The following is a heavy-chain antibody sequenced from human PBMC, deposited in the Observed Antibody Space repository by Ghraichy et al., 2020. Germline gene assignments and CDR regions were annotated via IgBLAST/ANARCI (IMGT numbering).Heavy chain of an antibody. CDR2: INHSGST. V-gene: IGHV4-34*01. CDR1: GGSFSGYY. J-gene: IGHJ6*02. Sequence: SETLTLTCAVYGGSFSGYYWSWIRQPPGKGLEWIGEINHSGSTNYNPSLKSRVTISVDTSKNQFSLKLSSVTAADTAVYYCARGRGHGEWFGELLGYYYGMDVWGQGTTVTVSS. CDR3: ARGRGHGEWFGELLGYYYGMDV. D-gene: IGHD3-10*01.